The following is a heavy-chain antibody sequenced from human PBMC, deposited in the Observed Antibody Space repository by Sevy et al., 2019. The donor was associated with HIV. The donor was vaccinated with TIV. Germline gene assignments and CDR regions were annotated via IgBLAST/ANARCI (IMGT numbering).Heavy chain of an antibody. CDR1: GFTFSIYW. D-gene: IGHD5-18*01. CDR3: VREGVGGYSYGFDY. CDR2: INSDGSST. J-gene: IGHJ4*02. Sequence: GGSLSLSCAASGFTFSIYWMHWVRQVPGKGLVWVSRINSDGSSTRYADSVKGRFTFSRDNAKNTLYLQMNSLRAEDTAVYYCVREGVGGYSYGFDYWGQGTLVTVSS. V-gene: IGHV3-74*01.